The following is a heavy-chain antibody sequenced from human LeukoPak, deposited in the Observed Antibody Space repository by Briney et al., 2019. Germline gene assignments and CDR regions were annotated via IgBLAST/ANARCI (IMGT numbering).Heavy chain of an antibody. CDR1: GGSFSGYY. Sequence: NSSETLSLTCAVYGGSFSGYYWSWIRQPPGKGLEWIASIYYSGSTYYNPSLKSRVTISVDTSKNQFSLKLSSVTAADTAVYYCARHAITMVRGVREYYFDYWGQGTLVTVSS. J-gene: IGHJ4*02. D-gene: IGHD3-10*01. CDR3: ARHAITMVRGVREYYFDY. V-gene: IGHV4-34*01. CDR2: IYYSGST.